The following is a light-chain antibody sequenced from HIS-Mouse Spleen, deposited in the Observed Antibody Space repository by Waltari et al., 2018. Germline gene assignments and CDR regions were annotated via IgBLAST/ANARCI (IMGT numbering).Light chain of an antibody. V-gene: IGLV3-10*01. CDR3: YSTDSSGNHRV. Sequence: SYELTQPPSVSVSPGQTARITCSGDALPTKYAYWYQQKEGQAPVLVIYEDSKLPSGIPERVSGSSSGTIATLTISGAQVEDEADYYCYSTDSSGNHRVFGGGTKLTVL. CDR2: EDS. CDR1: ALPTKY. J-gene: IGLJ2*01.